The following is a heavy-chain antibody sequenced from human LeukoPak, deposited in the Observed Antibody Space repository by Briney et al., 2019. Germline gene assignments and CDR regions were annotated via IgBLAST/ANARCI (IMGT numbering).Heavy chain of an antibody. J-gene: IGHJ6*02. CDR3: ARQPYYYGSGSHMDV. CDR1: GGSISSYS. V-gene: IGHV4-59*01. Sequence: PSETLSLTCTVSGGSISSYSWTWIRQPPGKGLEWIGYIYYSGGTNYNPSLKSRVTISVDTSKNQFSLKLSSVTAADTAVYYCARQPYYYGSGSHMDVWGQGTTVTVSS. CDR2: IYYSGGT. D-gene: IGHD3-10*01.